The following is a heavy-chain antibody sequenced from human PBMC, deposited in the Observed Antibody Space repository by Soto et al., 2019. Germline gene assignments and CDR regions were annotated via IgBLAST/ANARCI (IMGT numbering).Heavy chain of an antibody. D-gene: IGHD6-6*01. CDR2: ISSSSSTI. CDR1: GFTFSSYS. V-gene: IGHV3-48*02. J-gene: IGHJ6*02. Sequence: GGSLRLSCAASGFTFSSYSMNWVRQAPGKGLEWVSYISSSSSTIYYADSVKGRFTISRDNAKNSLYLQMNSLRDEDTAVYYCARPSSSSSRYYYGMDVWGQGTTVTVSS. CDR3: ARPSSSSSRYYYGMDV.